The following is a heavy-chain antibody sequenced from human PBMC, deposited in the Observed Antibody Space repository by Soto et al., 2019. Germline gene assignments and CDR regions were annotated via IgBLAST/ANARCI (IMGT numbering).Heavy chain of an antibody. CDR2: IYYTGSS. CDR1: GGSISSSSYY. V-gene: IGHV4-61*05. J-gene: IGHJ4*02. CDR3: AMNFDY. Sequence: PSETLSLTCPFSGGSISSSSYYWGWIRQPPGKGLEWIGYIYYTGSSNYNPSLKSRVTMSVDTSKNQLSLKLSSVTAADTAVYYCAMNFDYWGQGALVTVSS.